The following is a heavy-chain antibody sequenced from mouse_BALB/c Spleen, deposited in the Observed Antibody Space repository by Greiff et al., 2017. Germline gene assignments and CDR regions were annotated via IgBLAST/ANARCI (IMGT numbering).Heavy chain of an antibody. V-gene: IGHV10-1*02. D-gene: IGHD2-1*01. J-gene: IGHJ2*01. CDR1: GFTFNTYA. CDR3: VRQGGNHFDY. CDR2: IRSKSNNYAT. Sequence: EVQVVESGGGLVQPKGSLKLSCAASGFTFNTYAMNWVRQAPGKGLEWVARIRSKSNNYATYYADSVKDRFTISRDDSQSMLYLQMNNLKTEDTAMYYCVRQGGNHFDYWGQGTTLTVSS.